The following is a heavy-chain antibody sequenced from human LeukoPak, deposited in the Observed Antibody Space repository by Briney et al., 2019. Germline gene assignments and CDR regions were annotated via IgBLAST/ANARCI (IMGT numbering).Heavy chain of an antibody. V-gene: IGHV3-49*04. Sequence: GGSLRLSCTASGFTFGDYAMSWVRQAPGKGLEWVGFIRSKAYGGTTEYAASVKGRFTISRDDSKSIAYPQMNSLKTEDTAVYYCTRDDYYYDSSGFGSWAWGQGTMVTVSS. CDR1: GFTFGDYA. D-gene: IGHD3-22*01. J-gene: IGHJ3*01. CDR2: IRSKAYGGTT. CDR3: TRDDYYYDSSGFGSWA.